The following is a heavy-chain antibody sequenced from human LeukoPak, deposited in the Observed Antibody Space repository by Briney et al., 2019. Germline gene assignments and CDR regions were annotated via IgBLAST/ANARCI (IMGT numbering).Heavy chain of an antibody. CDR1: GYSFTSFA. CDR3: ARVWKTSSYYFDY. CDR2: ISAYNDNT. Sequence: ASVKVSCKASGYSFTSFAFSWVRQAPGQGLEWMGWISAYNDNTNSVQKFQGGVTITTDTSTSTAYMELRSLRSDDTAVYYCARVWKTSSYYFDYWGQGTLVTVSS. D-gene: IGHD1-1*01. V-gene: IGHV1-18*01. J-gene: IGHJ4*02.